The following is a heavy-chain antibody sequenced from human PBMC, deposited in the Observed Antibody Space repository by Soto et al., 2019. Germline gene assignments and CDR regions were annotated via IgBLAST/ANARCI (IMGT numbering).Heavy chain of an antibody. CDR2: INTDNAKT. D-gene: IGHD2-2*01. CDR1: GYNFTTYA. Sequence: ASVKVSCKASGYNFTTYALHWVRQAPGQRLEWMGWINTDNAKTRYSEKFQDRVTLTRDTSAATAYMELSSLRSEDTAVYYCARAANCSSTTCFSQWFAPWGQGTLGTVSS. V-gene: IGHV1-3*04. CDR3: ARAANCSSTTCFSQWFAP. J-gene: IGHJ5*02.